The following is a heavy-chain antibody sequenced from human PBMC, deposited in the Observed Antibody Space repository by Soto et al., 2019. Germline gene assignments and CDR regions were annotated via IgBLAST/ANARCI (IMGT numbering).Heavy chain of an antibody. D-gene: IGHD3-3*01. V-gene: IGHV2-5*02. CDR1: GFSLSTSGVG. CDR3: AHSHYDPAGGNCFDP. CDR2: IYWDDDK. Sequence: QITLKESGPTLVKPTQTLTLTCTFSGFSLSTSGVGVGWIRQPPGKALEWLALIYWDDDKRYSPSLKSRLTITKETSKNQVVLTMTNMDPVDTATYYCAHSHYDPAGGNCFDPWGQGTLVTVSS. J-gene: IGHJ5*02.